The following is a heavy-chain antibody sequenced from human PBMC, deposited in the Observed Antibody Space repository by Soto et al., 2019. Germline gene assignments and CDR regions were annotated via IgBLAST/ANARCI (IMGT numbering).Heavy chain of an antibody. Sequence: AGSLRLSCAPSGLVFTNAQMHWVRQAPGEGLEWLALIKSKTNGGTTKYAAPVKGRFAISRDDSKSMLYLEMNSLKTEDTAVYYCTTDAYLTLKLVRFDYWGLGTLVTVSS. CDR2: IKSKTNGGTT. D-gene: IGHD3-22*01. V-gene: IGHV3-15*07. CDR1: GLVFTNAQ. J-gene: IGHJ4*01. CDR3: TTDAYLTLKLVRFDY.